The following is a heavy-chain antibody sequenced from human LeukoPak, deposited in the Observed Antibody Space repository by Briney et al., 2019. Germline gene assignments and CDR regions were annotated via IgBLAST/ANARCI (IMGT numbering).Heavy chain of an antibody. CDR2: INPSGGST. CDR1: GYTFTSYY. J-gene: IGHJ4*02. Sequence: ASVKVSCKASGYTFTSYYMHWVRQAPGQGLEWMGIINPSGGSTSYAQKFQGRVTMTRDTSTSTVYRELSSLRSEDTAVYYCAYRIAVAGTQFDYWGQGTLVTVSS. D-gene: IGHD6-19*01. CDR3: AYRIAVAGTQFDY. V-gene: IGHV1-46*01.